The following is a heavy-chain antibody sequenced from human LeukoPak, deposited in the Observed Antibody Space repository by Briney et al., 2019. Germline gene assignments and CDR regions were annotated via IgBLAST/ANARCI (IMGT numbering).Heavy chain of an antibody. D-gene: IGHD1-20*01. CDR1: GFTFSSYA. CDR3: ARGDNWNDGGVDY. Sequence: PGRSLRLSCAASGFTFSSYAMHWVRQAPGKGLEWVAVISYDGSNKYYADSVKGRFTISRDNSKNTLYLQMNSLRAEDTAVYYCARGDNWNDGGVDYWGQGTLVTVSS. CDR2: ISYDGSNK. J-gene: IGHJ4*02. V-gene: IGHV3-30-3*01.